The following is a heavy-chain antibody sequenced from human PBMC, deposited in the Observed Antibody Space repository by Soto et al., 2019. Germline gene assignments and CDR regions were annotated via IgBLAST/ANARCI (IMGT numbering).Heavy chain of an antibody. CDR3: TKGRYFDLLPYYFDY. J-gene: IGHJ4*02. V-gene: IGHV3-30*18. CDR1: GFTFSSYG. CDR2: ISDDGSNK. Sequence: QVHLVESGGGVVQPGKSLRLSCAASGFTFSSYGMHWVRQAPGKGLEWVAVISDDGSNKYYIGSVKGRFTISRDNSNNTLYLQMNSLRAEDTAVYYCTKGRYFDLLPYYFDYWGQGTLVTVSS. D-gene: IGHD3-9*01.